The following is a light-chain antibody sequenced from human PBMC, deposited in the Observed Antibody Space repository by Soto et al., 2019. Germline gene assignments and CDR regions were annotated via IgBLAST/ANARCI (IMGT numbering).Light chain of an antibody. Sequence: QSVLTQPASVSWSSGQSITISCTGTSRDVGGYKYVSWYQHHPGKAPKLMFFYVSNRPLGVSNRFSGSKSGNTASLTISGLQPEDEADYYCCSYTTSNTRQIVFGTGTKVTVL. J-gene: IGLJ1*01. CDR3: CSYTTSNTRQIV. CDR2: YVS. CDR1: SRDVGGYKY. V-gene: IGLV2-14*03.